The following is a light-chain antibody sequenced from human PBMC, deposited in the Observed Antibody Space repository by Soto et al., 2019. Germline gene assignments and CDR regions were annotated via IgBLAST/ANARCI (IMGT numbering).Light chain of an antibody. Sequence: DIQMTQSPSSLSASVGDRVTITCRASQDIGNSLAWYQQRPGKVPKILIYGASALQSGVPSRFSGSGSGTDFTLTISNLQPEDFATYYCQQSYSTPALTFGGGTKVDIK. CDR3: QQSYSTPALT. V-gene: IGKV1-27*01. CDR2: GAS. J-gene: IGKJ4*01. CDR1: QDIGNS.